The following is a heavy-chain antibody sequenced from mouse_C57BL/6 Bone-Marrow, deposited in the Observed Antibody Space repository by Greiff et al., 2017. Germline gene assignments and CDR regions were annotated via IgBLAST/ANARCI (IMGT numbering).Heavy chain of an antibody. Sequence: DVLLVESGGDLVKPGGSLKLSCAASGFTFSSYGMSWVRQTPDKRLEWVATISSGGSYTYYPDSVKGRFTISRDNAKNTLYLQMSSLKSDDTAMYYCARCTVVAPYFDYWGQGTTLTVSS. D-gene: IGHD1-1*01. CDR2: ISSGGSYT. CDR1: GFTFSSYG. CDR3: ARCTVVAPYFDY. J-gene: IGHJ2*01. V-gene: IGHV5-6*01.